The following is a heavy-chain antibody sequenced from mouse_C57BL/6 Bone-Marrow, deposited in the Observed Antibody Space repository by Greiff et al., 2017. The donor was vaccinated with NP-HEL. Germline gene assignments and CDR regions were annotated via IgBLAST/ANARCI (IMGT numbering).Heavy chain of an antibody. Sequence: EVKLVESGGGLVQPGGSLSLSCAASGFTFTDYYMSWVRQPPGKALEWLGFIRNKANGYTTEYSASVKGRFTISSDNSQSILYLQMNALRAEDSATYYCARSLYGNYAMDYWGQGTSVTVSS. D-gene: IGHD2-1*01. V-gene: IGHV7-3*01. CDR2: IRNKANGYTT. J-gene: IGHJ4*01. CDR1: GFTFTDYY. CDR3: ARSLYGNYAMDY.